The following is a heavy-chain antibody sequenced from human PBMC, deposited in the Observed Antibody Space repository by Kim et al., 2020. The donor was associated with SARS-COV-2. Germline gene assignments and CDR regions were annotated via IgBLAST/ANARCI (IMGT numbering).Heavy chain of an antibody. CDR1: GFTFSSYG. V-gene: IGHV3-30*18. D-gene: IGHD2-2*02. CDR3: AKAPCSSTSCYTDY. Sequence: GGSLRLSCAASGFTFSSYGMHWVRQAPGKGLEWVAVISYDGSNKYYADSVKGRFTISRDNSKNTLYLQMNSLRAEDTAVYYCAKAPCSSTSCYTDYWGQGTLVTVSS. J-gene: IGHJ4*02. CDR2: ISYDGSNK.